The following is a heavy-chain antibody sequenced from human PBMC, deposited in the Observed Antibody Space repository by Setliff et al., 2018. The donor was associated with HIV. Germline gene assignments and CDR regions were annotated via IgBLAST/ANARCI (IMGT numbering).Heavy chain of an antibody. V-gene: IGHV3-23*01. CDR2: ISGSGGST. D-gene: IGHD2-15*01. CDR1: GFTFATYA. CDR3: AMLVLRDRVHAFFF. Sequence: GGSLRLSCAASGFTFATYAMSWVRQAPGKGLEWVSAISGSGGSTYYADSVKGRFTISRDNSKSTLYLQMNSLTGDDTAVYYCAMLVLRDRVHAFFFWGHGTMVTVSS. J-gene: IGHJ3*01.